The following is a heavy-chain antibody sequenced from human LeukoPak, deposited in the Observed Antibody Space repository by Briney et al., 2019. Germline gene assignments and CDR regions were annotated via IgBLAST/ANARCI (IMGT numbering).Heavy chain of an antibody. CDR1: GFTFSNYA. CDR2: ISESGGSA. J-gene: IGHJ4*02. V-gene: IGHV3-23*01. CDR3: ARRYYDTSGYYSLDY. D-gene: IGHD3-22*01. Sequence: GGSLRLSCAASGFTFSNYAMSWVRQAPGKGLEWVSIISESGGSANYADSVKGRFTISRDNSKNTLFRQMNSLRAEDTAVYYCARRYYDTSGYYSLDYWGQGTLVTVSS.